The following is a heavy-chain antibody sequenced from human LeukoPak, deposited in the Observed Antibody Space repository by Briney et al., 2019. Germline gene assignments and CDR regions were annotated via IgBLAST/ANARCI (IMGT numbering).Heavy chain of an antibody. CDR2: IRYDGSNK. CDR1: GFTFSSYG. CDR3: ATLPPFDY. Sequence: PGGSLRPSCAASGFTFSSYGMNWVRRAPGKGLEWVAFIRYDGSNKYYADSVKGRFTISRDNSKNTLYLQMNSLRAEDTAVYYCATLPPFDYWGQGTLVTVSS. V-gene: IGHV3-30*02. J-gene: IGHJ4*02.